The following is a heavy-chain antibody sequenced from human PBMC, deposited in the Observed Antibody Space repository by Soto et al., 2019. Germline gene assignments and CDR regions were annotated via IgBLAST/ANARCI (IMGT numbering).Heavy chain of an antibody. J-gene: IGHJ4*02. D-gene: IGHD4-17*01. Sequence: SETLSLTCTVSGCSLSSSSYYWGWIRQPPGKGLEWIGSIYYSGSTYYNPSLKSRVTISVDTSKNQFSLKLNSVTAADTAVYYCARRLRRNYFDYWGQGTLVTVSS. CDR1: GCSLSSSSYY. CDR2: IYYSGST. CDR3: ARRLRRNYFDY. V-gene: IGHV4-39*01.